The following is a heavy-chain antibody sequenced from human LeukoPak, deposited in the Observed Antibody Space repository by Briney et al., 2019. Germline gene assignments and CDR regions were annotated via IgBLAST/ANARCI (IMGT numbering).Heavy chain of an antibody. Sequence: GASVKVSCKASGYTFTGYYMHWVRQAPGQGLEWMGWINPNSGGTNYAQKFQGRVTMTRDTSISTAYMELSRLRSDDTAVYYCARVVVYGSNYYMDVWGKGTTVTVSS. CDR1: GYTFTGYY. J-gene: IGHJ6*03. CDR3: ARVVVYGSNYYMDV. D-gene: IGHD3-10*01. V-gene: IGHV1-2*02. CDR2: INPNSGGT.